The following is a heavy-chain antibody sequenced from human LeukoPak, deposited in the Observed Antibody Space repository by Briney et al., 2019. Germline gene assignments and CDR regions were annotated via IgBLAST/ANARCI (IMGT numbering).Heavy chain of an antibody. J-gene: IGHJ4*02. CDR2: IKKDGSEK. V-gene: IGHV3-7*01. CDR3: ARVEIRADFDF. Sequence: GGSLRLSCAASGFTFSNAWMTWVRQAPGKGLEWVANIKKDGSEKYYVDSVKGRFTISRDNAKNSLYLQMNSLRIEDTAVYYCARVEIRADFDFWGQGVLVTVSS. CDR1: GFTFSNAW.